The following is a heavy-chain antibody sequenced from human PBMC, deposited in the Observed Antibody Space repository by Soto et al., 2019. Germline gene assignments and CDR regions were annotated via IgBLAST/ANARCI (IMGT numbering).Heavy chain of an antibody. J-gene: IGHJ6*02. CDR3: AKDMGGGKYSSFEGEVYYYYGMDV. Sequence: GESLKISCAASGFTFSSYGMHWVRQAPGKGLEWVAVISYDGSNKYYADSVKGRFTISRDNSKNTLYLQMNSLRAEDTAVYYCAKDMGGGKYSSFEGEVYYYYGMDVWGQGTTVTVSS. V-gene: IGHV3-30*18. D-gene: IGHD6-6*01. CDR1: GFTFSSYG. CDR2: ISYDGSNK.